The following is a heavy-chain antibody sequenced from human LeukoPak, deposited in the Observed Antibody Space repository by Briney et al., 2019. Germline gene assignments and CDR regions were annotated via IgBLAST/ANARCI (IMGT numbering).Heavy chain of an antibody. J-gene: IGHJ3*02. CDR3: ARNRDGYNDDAFDI. CDR2: ISYDGSNK. D-gene: IGHD5-24*01. Sequence: GGSLRLSCAASGFTFSSYAMHWVRQAPGKVLEWVAVISYDGSNKYYADSVKGRFTISRDNSKNTLYLQMNSLRAEDTAVYYCARNRDGYNDDAFDIWGQGTMVTVSS. CDR1: GFTFSSYA. V-gene: IGHV3-30*04.